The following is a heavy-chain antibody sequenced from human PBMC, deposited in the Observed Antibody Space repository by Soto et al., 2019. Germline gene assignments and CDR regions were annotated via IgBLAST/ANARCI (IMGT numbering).Heavy chain of an antibody. CDR1: GGSISSGGYY. Sequence: SETLSLTCTVSGGSISSGGYYWSWIRQHPGKGLEWIGYIYYSGSTYYNPSLKSRVTISVDTSKNQFSLKLSSVTAADTAVYYCARAGIAARGGGNWFDPWGQGTLVTVSS. CDR3: ARAGIAARGGGNWFDP. J-gene: IGHJ5*02. D-gene: IGHD6-6*01. V-gene: IGHV4-31*03. CDR2: IYYSGST.